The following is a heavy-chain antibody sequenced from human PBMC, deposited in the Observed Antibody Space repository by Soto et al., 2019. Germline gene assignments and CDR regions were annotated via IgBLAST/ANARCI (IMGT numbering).Heavy chain of an antibody. Sequence: QVQLQESGPGLVKPSGTLSLTCAVSSGSISSSNWWRWVRQPPGKGLEWIGEIYHSGSTNYNPSLKSRVTISVDKSKNQFSLKLGSVAAADTTVYYCARRDIVVVVAATGAFDIWGQGTMVTVSS. CDR3: ARRDIVVVVAATGAFDI. CDR1: SGSISSSNW. CDR2: IYHSGST. V-gene: IGHV4-4*02. J-gene: IGHJ3*02. D-gene: IGHD2-15*01.